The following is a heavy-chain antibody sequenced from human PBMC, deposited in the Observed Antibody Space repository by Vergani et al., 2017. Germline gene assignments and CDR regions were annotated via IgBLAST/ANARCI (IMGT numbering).Heavy chain of an antibody. J-gene: IGHJ4*02. CDR3: AKDGPGYDFWSGDCDY. Sequence: EVQLLESGGGLVQPGGSLRLSCAASGFTFSSYAMSWVRQAPGKGLEWVSVIYSGGSSTYYADSVKGRFTISRDNSKNTLYLQMKSLRAEDTAVYYCAKDGPGYDFWSGDCDYWGQGSLVTVSS. CDR1: GFTFSSYA. V-gene: IGHV3-23*03. D-gene: IGHD3-3*01. CDR2: IYSGGSST.